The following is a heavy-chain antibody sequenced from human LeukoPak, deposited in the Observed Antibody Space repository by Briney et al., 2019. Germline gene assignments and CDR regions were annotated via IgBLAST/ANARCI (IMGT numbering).Heavy chain of an antibody. CDR1: GGTFSSYA. D-gene: IGHD4-17*01. V-gene: IGHV1-69*13. J-gene: IGHJ3*02. Sequence: GASVKVSCKASGGTFSSYAISWVRQAPGQGLEWMGGIIPIFGTANYAQKFQGRVTITADESTSTAYMELSSLRSEDTAVYYCARKDYGDYSDAFDIWGQGTMVTVSS. CDR3: ARKDYGDYSDAFDI. CDR2: IIPIFGTA.